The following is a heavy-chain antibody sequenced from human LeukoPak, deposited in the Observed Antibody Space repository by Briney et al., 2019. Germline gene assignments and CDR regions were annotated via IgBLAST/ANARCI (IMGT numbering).Heavy chain of an antibody. Sequence: PSETLSLTCTVSGGSISSSTYYWGWIRQPPGKGLEWIGSIYYSGSTYYNPSLKSRVTISVDTSKNQFSLKLNSVTAADTAVYYCARSKYYYDSSGSDYWGQGTLVTVSS. D-gene: IGHD3-22*01. J-gene: IGHJ4*02. CDR2: IYYSGST. CDR1: GGSISSSTYY. V-gene: IGHV4-39*01. CDR3: ARSKYYYDSSGSDY.